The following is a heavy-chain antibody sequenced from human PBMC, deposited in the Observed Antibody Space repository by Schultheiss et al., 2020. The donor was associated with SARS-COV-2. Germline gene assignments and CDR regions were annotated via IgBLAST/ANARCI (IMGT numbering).Heavy chain of an antibody. CDR1: GFTFSNYV. D-gene: IGHD3-22*01. J-gene: IGHJ5*01. Sequence: GESLKISCAVSGFTFSNYVMHWVRQAPGKGLEWAAVMPKDGSSGIYSDSVKGRFTVSRDNSKNTLYLQMNSLRVEDTAVYYCATEGGSSGFAGWFDSWGQGTLVTVSS. V-gene: IGHV3-30-3*01. CDR3: ATEGGSSGFAGWFDS. CDR2: MPKDGSSG.